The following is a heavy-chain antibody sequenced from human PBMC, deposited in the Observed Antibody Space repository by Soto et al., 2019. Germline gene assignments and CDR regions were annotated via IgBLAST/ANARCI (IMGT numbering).Heavy chain of an antibody. Sequence: EVQLLESGGKLVQPGGSLTLSCAASGFTFSTYAMAWVRQAPGKGLEWVSGVSASGLNTDYADPVKGRFYISRDNSENTVSLHTNRLRAEDTALYYCAKDSPRGTSGYFFDYWGQGTAVTVSS. CDR1: GFTFSTYA. V-gene: IGHV3-23*01. CDR3: AKDSPRGTSGYFFDY. J-gene: IGHJ4*02. CDR2: VSASGLNT. D-gene: IGHD3-16*01.